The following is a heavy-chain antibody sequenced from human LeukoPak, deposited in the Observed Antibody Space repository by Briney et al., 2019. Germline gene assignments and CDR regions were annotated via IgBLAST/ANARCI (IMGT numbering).Heavy chain of an antibody. CDR2: IRCDGSNK. Sequence: GGSLRLSCAASGFTFSSYAMHWVRQAPGKGLEWVAFIRCDGSNKYYADSVKGRFTISRDNSKNTLYLQMNSLRAEDTAVYYCAKDRGDKLIVVVSAADYWGQGTLVTVSS. CDR3: AKDRGDKLIVVVSAADY. J-gene: IGHJ4*02. CDR1: GFTFSSYA. D-gene: IGHD2-2*01. V-gene: IGHV3-30*02.